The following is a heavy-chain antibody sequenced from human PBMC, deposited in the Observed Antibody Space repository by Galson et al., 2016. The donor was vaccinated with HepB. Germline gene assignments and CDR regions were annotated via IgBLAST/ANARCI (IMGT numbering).Heavy chain of an antibody. V-gene: IGHV3-33*08. CDR2: IWYDGSSK. CDR3: ARDAQQLLRGYYYGMDV. J-gene: IGHJ6*01. CDR1: GFTFSKYG. D-gene: IGHD1-1*01. Sequence: LRLSCAASGFTFSKYGMHWVRQAPGKGLEWVAGIWYDGSSKNYADSVKGRFIIFRDNSRNTLYLEMNSLRAEDTAVYYCARDAQQLLRGYYYGMDVWGQGTSVTVSS.